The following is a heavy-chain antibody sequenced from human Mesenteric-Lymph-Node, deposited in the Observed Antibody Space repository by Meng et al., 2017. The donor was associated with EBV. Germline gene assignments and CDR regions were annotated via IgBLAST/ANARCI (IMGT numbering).Heavy chain of an antibody. CDR2: INPNSGGT. CDR1: GYPFTGFF. D-gene: IGHD2-2*01. Sequence: GQVVQSGAEVEKPGASVMVFFKASGYPFTGFFMHWVRQAPGQGLEWMGWINPNSGGTNYAQKFQGWVTMTRDTSISTAYMELSRLRSDDTAVYYCARMGCSSTSCYVGWFDPWGQGTLVTVSS. J-gene: IGHJ5*02. V-gene: IGHV1-2*04. CDR3: ARMGCSSTSCYVGWFDP.